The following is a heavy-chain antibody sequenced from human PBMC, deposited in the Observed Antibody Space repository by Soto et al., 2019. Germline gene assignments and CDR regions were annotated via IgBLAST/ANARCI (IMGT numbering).Heavy chain of an antibody. CDR2: IHNSGST. J-gene: IGHJ4*02. CDR1: GASISTYH. V-gene: IGHV4-59*01. D-gene: IGHD1-1*01. CDR3: ARDWNEIYLFEY. Sequence: SETLSLTCTVSGASISTYHWGWIRQPPGEGLEWIGYIHNSGSTSYNPSLRSRVTLSLDTSKNQFSLRLASVTAADTAVYYCARDWNEIYLFEYWGQGILVTSPQ.